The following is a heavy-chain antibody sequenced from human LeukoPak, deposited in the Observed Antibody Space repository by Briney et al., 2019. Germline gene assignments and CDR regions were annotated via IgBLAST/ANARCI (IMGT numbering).Heavy chain of an antibody. Sequence: GGSLRLSCAASGFTFSSYSMNWVRQAPGKGLEWVSSISSSSSYIYYADSVKGRFTISRDNAKNSLYLQMNSLRAEDTAVYYCARVGSSSWENDAFDIWGQGTMVTVSS. D-gene: IGHD6-13*01. V-gene: IGHV3-21*01. J-gene: IGHJ3*02. CDR3: ARVGSSSWENDAFDI. CDR2: ISSSSSYI. CDR1: GFTFSSYS.